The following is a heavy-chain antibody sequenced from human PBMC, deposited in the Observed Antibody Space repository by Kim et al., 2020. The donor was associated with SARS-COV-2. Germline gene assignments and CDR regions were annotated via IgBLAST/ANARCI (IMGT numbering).Heavy chain of an antibody. J-gene: IGHJ6*03. CDR2: IYTSGST. V-gene: IGHV4-4*07. D-gene: IGHD1-26*01. Sequence: SETLSLTCTVSGGSISSYYWSWIRQPARKGLEWIGRIYTSGSTNYNPSLKSRVTMSVDTSKNQFSLKLSSVTAADTAVYYCAGYSGSYDYYMDVWGKGTTVTVSS. CDR1: GGSISSYY. CDR3: AGYSGSYDYYMDV.